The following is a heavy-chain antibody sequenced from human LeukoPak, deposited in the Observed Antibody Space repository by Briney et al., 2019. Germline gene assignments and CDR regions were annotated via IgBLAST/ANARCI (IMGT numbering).Heavy chain of an antibody. CDR3: ARPIYYGDYYFDY. Sequence: GGSLRLSCAASGFTFSDYYMSWIRQAPGKGLEWVAVISYDGSNKYYADSVKGRFTISRDNSKNTLYLQMNSLRAEDTAVYYCARPIYYGDYYFDYWGQGTLVTVSS. V-gene: IGHV3-30*03. D-gene: IGHD4-17*01. CDR2: ISYDGSNK. CDR1: GFTFSDYY. J-gene: IGHJ4*02.